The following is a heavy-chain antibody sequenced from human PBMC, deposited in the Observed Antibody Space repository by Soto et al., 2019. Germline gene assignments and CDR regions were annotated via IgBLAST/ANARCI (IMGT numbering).Heavy chain of an antibody. V-gene: IGHV3-30*03. D-gene: IGHD2-21*02. CDR2: ISYDGTNK. J-gene: IGHJ4*01. CDR1: GFTFSSYG. CDR3: TRDRPPFCGGDCFFDY. Sequence: FLRLSCAASGFTFSSYGMHWVRQAPGKGLEWVALISYDGTNKYYADSVKGRITISRDNSKDTLYLQMSSLRAEDTAVYFCTRDRPPFCGGDCFFDYWGQGTLVTVSS.